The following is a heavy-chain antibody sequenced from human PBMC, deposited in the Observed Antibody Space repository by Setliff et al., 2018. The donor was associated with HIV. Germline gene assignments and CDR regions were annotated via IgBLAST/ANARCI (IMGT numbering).Heavy chain of an antibody. J-gene: IGHJ4*02. CDR2: IEHDGSKK. CDR1: GFTFSTYG. Sequence: GGSLRLSCAVSGFTFSTYGMRWVRQAPGKGLEWVTFIEHDGSKKVYADSVKGRFTSSRDNSKNKQYLKMNSLRAEDTAVYYCARMYNYVWGTYRNFDYWGQGTLVSVSS. CDR3: ARMYNYVWGTYRNFDY. V-gene: IGHV3-30*02. D-gene: IGHD3-16*02.